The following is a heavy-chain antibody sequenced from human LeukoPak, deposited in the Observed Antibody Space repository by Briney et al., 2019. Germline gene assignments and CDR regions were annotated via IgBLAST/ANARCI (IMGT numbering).Heavy chain of an antibody. CDR2: IYYSGST. CDR3: ARSGVDYDFWSGYYLYDAFDI. J-gene: IGHJ3*02. Sequence: KSSETLSLTCTVSGGSISSYYWSWIRQPPGKGLEWIGYIYYSGSTNYNPSLKSRVTISVDTSKNQFSLKLSSVTAADTAVYYCARSGVDYDFWSGYYLYDAFDIWGQGTMVTVSS. V-gene: IGHV4-59*01. CDR1: GGSISSYY. D-gene: IGHD3-3*01.